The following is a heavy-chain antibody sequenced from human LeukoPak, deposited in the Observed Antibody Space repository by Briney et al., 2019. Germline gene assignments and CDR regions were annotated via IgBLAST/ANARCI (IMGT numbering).Heavy chain of an antibody. D-gene: IGHD4-17*01. CDR1: GFSVSDNC. CDR2: MFPDGRT. V-gene: IGHV3-53*01. CDR3: ARTNPVYGDYDY. Sequence: GGSLRLSCAVSGFSVSDNCRSWVGQAPGKGLQWVSVMFPDGRTYYADSVKGRFTISRDLARNTLLLQMHSLRADDTAVHYCARTNPVYGDYDYWGQGTLVTVSS. J-gene: IGHJ4*02.